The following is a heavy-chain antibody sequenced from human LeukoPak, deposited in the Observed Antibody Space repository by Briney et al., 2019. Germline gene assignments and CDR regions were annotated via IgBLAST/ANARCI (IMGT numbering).Heavy chain of an antibody. J-gene: IGHJ4*02. CDR3: ARVGDKWDPTYFDY. V-gene: IGHV4-61*10. CDR1: GGSISSGSYY. D-gene: IGHD1-26*01. Sequence: PSETLSLTCTVSGGSISSGSYYWSWIRQPAGKGLEWIGYIYYSGSTNYNPSLKSRVTISVDTSKNQFSLKLSSVTAADTAVYYCARVGDKWDPTYFDYWGQGTLVTVSS. CDR2: IYYSGST.